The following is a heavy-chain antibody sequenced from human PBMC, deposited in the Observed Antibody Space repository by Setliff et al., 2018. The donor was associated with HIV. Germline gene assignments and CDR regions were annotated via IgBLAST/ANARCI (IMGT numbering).Heavy chain of an antibody. CDR3: ARTREMVRGVITPAFDY. Sequence: SVKVSCKASGGTFSSYTIDWVRQAPGQGLEWMGGIIPIFGTANYAQKFQGRVTITTDESTSTAYMELSSLGSEDTALYYCARTREMVRGVITPAFDYWGLGTLVTVSS. V-gene: IGHV1-69*05. CDR2: IIPIFGTA. CDR1: GGTFSSYT. J-gene: IGHJ4*02. D-gene: IGHD3-10*01.